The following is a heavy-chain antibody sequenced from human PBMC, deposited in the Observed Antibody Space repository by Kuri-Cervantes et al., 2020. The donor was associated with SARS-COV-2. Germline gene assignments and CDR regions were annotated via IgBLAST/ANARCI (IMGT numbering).Heavy chain of an antibody. D-gene: IGHD1-20*01. V-gene: IGHV2-70*12. CDR3: AHRLTEAGGVFDI. J-gene: IGHJ3*02. CDR2: IDWEDDR. Sequence: SDPTLVKSTATLTLICTFCGFSLSNSGMCVSWVGPPPGKALGWLALIDWEDDRYYITTVKTTLTISKDTYKNQVVLTMTNMDPVDTATYYCAHRLTEAGGVFDIRGQGTMVTVSS. CDR1: GFSLSNSGMC.